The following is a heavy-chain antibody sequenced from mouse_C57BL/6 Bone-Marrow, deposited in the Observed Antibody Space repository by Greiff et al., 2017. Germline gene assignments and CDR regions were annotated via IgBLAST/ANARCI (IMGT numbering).Heavy chain of an antibody. CDR3: ARSWFAY. CDR1: GYTFTSYW. CDR2: IDPSDSYT. V-gene: IGHV1-69*01. J-gene: IGHJ3*01. Sequence: QVQLQQPGAELVMPGASVKLSCKASGYTFTSYWMHWVKQRPGQGLEWIGEIDPSDSYTNYNQKFKGKSTLTVDKSSSTAYMQLSSLTSADSAVYCCARSWFAYGGQGTLVTVSA.